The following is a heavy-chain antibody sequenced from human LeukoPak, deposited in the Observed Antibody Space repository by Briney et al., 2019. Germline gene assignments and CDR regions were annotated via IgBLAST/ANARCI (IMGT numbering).Heavy chain of an antibody. J-gene: IGHJ3*02. CDR3: ARKGISAVAGAFDI. CDR1: GGSISSYY. V-gene: IGHV4-4*07. D-gene: IGHD6-19*01. Sequence: SETLSLTCTVPGGSISSYYWTWIRHPAGKGLEWIGRIYTSGSTNYNPSLKSRVTLSVDTSKNQFSLKLTSVTAADTAVYYCARKGISAVAGAFDIWGQGTMVTVSS. CDR2: IYTSGST.